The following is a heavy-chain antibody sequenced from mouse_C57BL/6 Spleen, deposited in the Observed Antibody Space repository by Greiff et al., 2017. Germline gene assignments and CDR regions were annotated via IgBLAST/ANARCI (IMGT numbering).Heavy chain of an antibody. Sequence: EVHLVESGGGLVQPGGSLKLSCAASGFTFSDYYMYWVRQTPEKRLEWVAYISNGGGSTYYPDTVKGRFTISRDNAKNTLYLQMSRLKSEDTAMYYCARGTTDWYFDVWGTGTTVTVSS. CDR2: ISNGGGST. V-gene: IGHV5-12*01. CDR3: ARGTTDWYFDV. J-gene: IGHJ1*03. CDR1: GFTFSDYY. D-gene: IGHD1-1*01.